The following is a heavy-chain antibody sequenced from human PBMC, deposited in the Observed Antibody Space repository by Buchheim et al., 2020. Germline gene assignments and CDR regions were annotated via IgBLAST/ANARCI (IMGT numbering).Heavy chain of an antibody. Sequence: EVQLLESGGGLVQPGGSLGLSCTASGFTFTSCAMNWVRQAPGKGLEWVSGISGSGDVPYYADSVKGRFTISRDNSKNTVYLPMNSLRAEDTAEYYCAASLSGTRGRLPYWGHGTL. D-gene: IGHD6-13*01. CDR2: ISGSGDVP. J-gene: IGHJ1*01. V-gene: IGHV3-23*01. CDR3: AASLSGTRGRLPY. CDR1: GFTFTSCA.